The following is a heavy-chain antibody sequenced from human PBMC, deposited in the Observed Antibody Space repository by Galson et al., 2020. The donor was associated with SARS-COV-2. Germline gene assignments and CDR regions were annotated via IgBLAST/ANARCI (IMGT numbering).Heavy chain of an antibody. V-gene: IGHV1-18*01. CDR2: ITAYNGNT. CDR3: AGLVPGDNVPIPFAF. Sequence: ASVNVSFKASGYTFTSFGFSWVRQAPGQGLEWVGWITAYNGNTNFAQKFHGRLTITTDTSASTAYMELRGLRSDDTAVYYCAGLVPGDNVPIPFAFWGQGTMVTVSS. D-gene: IGHD2-2*01. CDR1: GYTFTSFG. J-gene: IGHJ4*02.